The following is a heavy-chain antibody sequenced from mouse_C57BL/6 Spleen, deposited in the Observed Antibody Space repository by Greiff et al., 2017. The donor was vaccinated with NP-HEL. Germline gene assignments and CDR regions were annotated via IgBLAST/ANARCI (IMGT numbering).Heavy chain of an antibody. CDR2: IRNKANGYTT. V-gene: IGHV7-3*01. J-gene: IGHJ2*01. CDR3: ARYGGRYFDY. Sequence: EVHLVESGGGLVQPGGSLSLSCAASGFTFTDYYMSWVRQPPGKALAWLGFIRNKANGYTTEYSASVKGRFTISRDNSQSILYLQMNALRAEDSATYYCARYGGRYFDYWGQGTTLTVSS. CDR1: GFTFTDYY.